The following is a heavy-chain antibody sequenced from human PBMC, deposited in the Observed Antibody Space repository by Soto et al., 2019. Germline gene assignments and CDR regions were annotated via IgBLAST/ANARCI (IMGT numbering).Heavy chain of an antibody. Sequence: SGPTLANPTQTLTLTCTFSGFSLSTSGVGVGWIRQPPGKALEWLALIYWNDDKRYSPSLKSRLTITKDTSKNQVVLTMTNMDPVDTATYYCAHSTAPYDILTGYSSGDYFDYWGQGTLVTVSS. J-gene: IGHJ4*02. CDR1: GFSLSTSGVG. V-gene: IGHV2-5*01. CDR2: IYWNDDK. CDR3: AHSTAPYDILTGYSSGDYFDY. D-gene: IGHD3-9*01.